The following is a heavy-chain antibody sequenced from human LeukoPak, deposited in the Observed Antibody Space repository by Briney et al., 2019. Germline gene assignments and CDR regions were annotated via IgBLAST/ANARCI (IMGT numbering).Heavy chain of an antibody. J-gene: IGHJ3*02. V-gene: IGHV1-69*04. Sequence: SVKVSCKASGGTFTSYAISRVREAPGPGLEWMGRFILIFGVANSAQTSHGRVTITADKSTSTAYMELSSLRSEDTAVYYCARESTSRGYWTNGVCSSWAFDIWGQGTMVTVSS. CDR3: ARESTSRGYWTNGVCSSWAFDI. CDR1: GGTFTSYA. CDR2: FILIFGVA. D-gene: IGHD2-8*01.